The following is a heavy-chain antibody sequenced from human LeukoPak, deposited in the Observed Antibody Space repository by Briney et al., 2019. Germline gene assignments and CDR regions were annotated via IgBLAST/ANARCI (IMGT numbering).Heavy chain of an antibody. D-gene: IGHD5-12*01. Sequence: GGSLRLSCAASGFIFDDYGMSWVRQAPGKGLEWVSGINWNGGSTGYVDPVKGRFTISRDNAKNSLYLQMNSLRAEDTALYYCARGGYSGPSDIWGQGTMVTVSS. J-gene: IGHJ3*02. CDR2: INWNGGST. CDR1: GFIFDDYG. V-gene: IGHV3-20*04. CDR3: ARGGYSGPSDI.